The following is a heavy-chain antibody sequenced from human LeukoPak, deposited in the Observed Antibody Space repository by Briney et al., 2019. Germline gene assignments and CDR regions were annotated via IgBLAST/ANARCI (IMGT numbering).Heavy chain of an antibody. D-gene: IGHD3-9*01. CDR2: IIPIFGTA. CDR1: GGTFSSYA. CDR3: ARAHYDILTGASYYYYGMDV. J-gene: IGHJ6*04. V-gene: IGHV1-69*13. Sequence: SVKVSCTASGGTFSSYAISWVRQAPGQGLEWMGGIIPIFGTANYAQKFQGRVTITADESTSTAYMELSSLRSEDTAVYYCARAHYDILTGASYYYYGMDVWGKGTTVTVSS.